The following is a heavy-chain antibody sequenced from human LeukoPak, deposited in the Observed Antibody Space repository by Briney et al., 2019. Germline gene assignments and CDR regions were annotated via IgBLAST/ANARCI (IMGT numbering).Heavy chain of an antibody. D-gene: IGHD5-24*01. J-gene: IGHJ4*02. V-gene: IGHV3-30*01. CDR2: VSSHGNDG. CDR1: ELTFSHLA. Sequence: PGGSLRLSCAVSELTFSHLAMHWVRQAPGKGLEWVAVVSSHGNDGYYADSVKGRFTISRDNSKNTLYLQIDSLRAEDTAIYYCTRDAYNFNDFDYWGQGTLVTVSS. CDR3: TRDAYNFNDFDY.